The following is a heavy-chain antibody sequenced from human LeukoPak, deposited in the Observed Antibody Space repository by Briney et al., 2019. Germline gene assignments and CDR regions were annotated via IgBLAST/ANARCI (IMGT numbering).Heavy chain of an antibody. V-gene: IGHV4-39*01. CDR3: ARHQIVVVTENWFDP. CDR2: IYYSGST. D-gene: IGHD2-15*01. CDR1: GGSLSSSSYY. J-gene: IGHJ5*02. Sequence: SETLSLTCTVSGGSLSSSSYYWGWIRQPPGKGLEWIGCIYYSGSTYYNPSLESRLTISVDTSKNQISLKLSSVTAADTAVYYCARHQIVVVTENWFDPWGQGTLVTVSS.